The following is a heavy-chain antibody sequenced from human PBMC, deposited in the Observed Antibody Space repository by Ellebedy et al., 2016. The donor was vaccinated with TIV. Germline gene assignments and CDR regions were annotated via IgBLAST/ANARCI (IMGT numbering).Heavy chain of an antibody. CDR2: IIPIFGTA. CDR1: GGTFSSYA. Sequence: SVKVSXXASGGTFSSYAISWVRQAPGQGLEWMGGIIPIFGTANYAQKFQGRVTITADKSTSTAYMELSSLRSEDTSVYYCASDPGHTSCHSALRCYYYCMDVWGQGTTVTISS. J-gene: IGHJ6*02. V-gene: IGHV1-69*06. D-gene: IGHD2-2*01. CDR3: ASDPGHTSCHSALRCYYYCMDV.